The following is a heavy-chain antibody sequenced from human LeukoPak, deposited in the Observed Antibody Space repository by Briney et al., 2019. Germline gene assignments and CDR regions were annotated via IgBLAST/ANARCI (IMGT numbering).Heavy chain of an antibody. J-gene: IGHJ4*02. CDR3: AREGVHDYGDYGGIFDY. Sequence: GASVKVSCKASGRTFSSYAISWVRQAPGQGLEWMGGTIPIFGTANYAQKFQGRVTITADKSTSTAYMELSSLRSEDTAVYYCAREGVHDYGDYGGIFDYWGQGTLVTVSS. CDR1: GRTFSSYA. D-gene: IGHD4-17*01. V-gene: IGHV1-69*06. CDR2: TIPIFGTA.